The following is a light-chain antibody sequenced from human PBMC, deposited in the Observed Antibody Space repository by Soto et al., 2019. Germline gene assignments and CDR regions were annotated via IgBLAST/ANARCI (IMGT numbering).Light chain of an antibody. V-gene: IGLV1-44*01. CDR2: SSN. CDR1: SSNIGSNT. CDR3: AAWDDSLNGYV. J-gene: IGLJ1*01. Sequence: LTQPPSTSGTPGQRVTISCSGSSSNIGSNTVNWYQHLPGTAPKLLIYSSNQRPSGVPDRFSGSKSGTSASLAVSGLQSEDEADYYCAAWDDSLNGYVFGTGTKLTVL.